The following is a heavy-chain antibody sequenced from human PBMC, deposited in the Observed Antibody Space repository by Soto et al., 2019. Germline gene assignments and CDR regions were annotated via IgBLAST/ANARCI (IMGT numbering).Heavy chain of an antibody. CDR3: AKDPSTVPRIVGATTAY. Sequence: HPGGSLRLSCAASGFTFSSYGMHWVRQAPGKGLEWVAVISYDGSNKYYADSVKGRFTISRDNSKNTLYLQMNSLRAEDTAVYYCAKDPSTVPRIVGATTAYWGQGTLVTVSS. V-gene: IGHV3-30*18. D-gene: IGHD1-26*01. J-gene: IGHJ4*02. CDR1: GFTFSSYG. CDR2: ISYDGSNK.